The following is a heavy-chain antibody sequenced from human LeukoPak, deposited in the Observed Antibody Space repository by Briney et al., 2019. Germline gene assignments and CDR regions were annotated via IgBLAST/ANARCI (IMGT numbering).Heavy chain of an antibody. CDR3: ARAGDFGWLLSWFDP. Sequence: SETLSLTCAVYGGSFSGYYWSWIRQPPGKGLEWIGEINHSGSTNYNPSLKSRVTISVDTSKNQFSLKLSSVTAADTAVYYCARAGDFGWLLSWFDPWGQGTLVTVSS. D-gene: IGHD3-9*01. CDR1: GGSFSGYY. J-gene: IGHJ5*02. CDR2: INHSGST. V-gene: IGHV4-34*01.